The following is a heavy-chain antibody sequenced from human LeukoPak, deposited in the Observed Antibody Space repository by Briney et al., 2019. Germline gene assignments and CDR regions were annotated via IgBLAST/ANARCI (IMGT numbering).Heavy chain of an antibody. Sequence: GGSLRLSCAASGFTFSSYAMSWVRQAPGKGLEWVSAISGSGGSTYYADSVKGRFTIFRDNSKNTLYLQMNSLRAEDTAVYYCAKGFGSITMIVVVITPDYWGQGTLVTVSS. J-gene: IGHJ4*02. CDR1: GFTFSSYA. CDR3: AKGFGSITMIVVVITPDY. D-gene: IGHD3-22*01. V-gene: IGHV3-23*01. CDR2: ISGSGGST.